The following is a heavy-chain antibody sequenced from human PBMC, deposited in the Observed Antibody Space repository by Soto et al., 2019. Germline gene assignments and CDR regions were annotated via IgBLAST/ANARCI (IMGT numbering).Heavy chain of an antibody. D-gene: IGHD2-2*02. CDR2: IYPGDSDT. V-gene: IGHV5-51*01. Sequence: PGESLKISCKGSGYSFTSYWIGWVRQMSGKGLEWMGIIYPGDSDTRYSPSFQGQVTISADKSISTAYLQWSSLKASDTAMYYCARLKYCSSTSCYSRSYYYYGMDVWGQGTTVTVSS. CDR3: ARLKYCSSTSCYSRSYYYYGMDV. CDR1: GYSFTSYW. J-gene: IGHJ6*02.